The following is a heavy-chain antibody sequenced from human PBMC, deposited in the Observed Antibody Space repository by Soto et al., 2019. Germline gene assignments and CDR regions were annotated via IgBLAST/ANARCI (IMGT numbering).Heavy chain of an antibody. V-gene: IGHV1-18*01. CDR1: GYTFTSYG. D-gene: IGHD3-9*01. J-gene: IGHJ6*03. CDR2: ISACNGNT. CDR3: AIDVLRYFDWLLSVDYYYMDV. Sequence: QVQLVQSGDEVKKPGASVKVSCKASGYTFTSYGISWVRQAPGHGLEWMGWISACNGNTNYAQKLQGRVTMTTDTSTSTAYMELRSLSSDDTAVYYCAIDVLRYFDWLLSVDYYYMDVWGKGTTVTVSS.